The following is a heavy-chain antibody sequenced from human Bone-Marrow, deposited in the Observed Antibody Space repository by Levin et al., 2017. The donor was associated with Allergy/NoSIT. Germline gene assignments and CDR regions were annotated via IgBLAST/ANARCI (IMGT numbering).Heavy chain of an antibody. CDR2: ISGSGSLI. J-gene: IGHJ4*02. D-gene: IGHD2-15*01. V-gene: IGHV3-48*03. CDR1: GFSFRSHE. Sequence: GGSLRLSCAASGFSFRSHEMNWIRQAPGKALEWVSFISGSGSLIYYADSVKGRFTISRDNAKNSLHLQMNSLRADDTAVYYCARALVAAGSDFWGQGTLVTVSS. CDR3: ARALVAAGSDF.